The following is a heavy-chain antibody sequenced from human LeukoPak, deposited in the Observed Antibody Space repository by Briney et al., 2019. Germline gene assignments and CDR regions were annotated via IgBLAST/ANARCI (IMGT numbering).Heavy chain of an antibody. Sequence: SETLSLTCTVAGYSISSGYYWGWIRQPPGKGLEWIGSIYHSGSTYYNPSLKSRVTISVDTSKNQFSLKLSSVTAADTAVYYCARAPTLDIVVVPAAIPPRFDYWGQGTLVTVSS. CDR1: GYSISSGYY. CDR3: ARAPTLDIVVVPAAIPPRFDY. D-gene: IGHD2-2*01. CDR2: IYHSGST. J-gene: IGHJ4*02. V-gene: IGHV4-38-2*02.